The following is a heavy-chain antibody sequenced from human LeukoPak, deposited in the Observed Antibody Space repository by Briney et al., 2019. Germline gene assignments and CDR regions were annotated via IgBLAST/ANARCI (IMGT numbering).Heavy chain of an antibody. CDR2: IYYSGST. CDR3: VGLNYYGSGSFFDY. J-gene: IGHJ4*02. V-gene: IGHV4-31*03. D-gene: IGHD3-10*01. CDR1: GGSISSGGYY. Sequence: SQTLSLTCTVSGGSISSGGYYWSWIRQHPGKGLEWIGYIYYSGSTYYNPSLKSRVTISVDTSKNQFSLKLSSVTAADTAVYYCVGLNYYGSGSFFDYWGQGTLVTVSS.